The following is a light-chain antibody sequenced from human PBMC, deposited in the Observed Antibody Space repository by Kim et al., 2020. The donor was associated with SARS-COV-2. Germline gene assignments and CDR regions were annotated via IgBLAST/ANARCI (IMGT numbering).Light chain of an antibody. J-gene: IGKJ4*01. CDR2: DAS. CDR1: QSVVTY. CDR3: QQRFNWPLT. Sequence: ETVLTQSPVTLSLSPGERATLSCRASQSVVTYLAWYQQRPGQAPRLIISDASKRATGIPARFSGSGSGTDFTLTISSLESEDFAIYYCQQRFNWPLTFGGGTKVDIK. V-gene: IGKV3-11*01.